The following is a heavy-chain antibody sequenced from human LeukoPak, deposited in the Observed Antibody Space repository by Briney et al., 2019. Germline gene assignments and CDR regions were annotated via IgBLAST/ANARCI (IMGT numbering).Heavy chain of an antibody. D-gene: IGHD7-27*01. J-gene: IGHJ4*02. CDR3: ARERLGVDY. CDR1: GGSISSYY. V-gene: IGHV4-59*01. CDR2: IYYSGST. Sequence: SETLSLTCTVSGGSISSYYWSWIRQPPGKGLEWIGYIYYSGSTNYNPSLKSRVTMSVDTSKSQFSLKLSSVTAADTAVYYCARERLGVDYWGQGTLVTVSS.